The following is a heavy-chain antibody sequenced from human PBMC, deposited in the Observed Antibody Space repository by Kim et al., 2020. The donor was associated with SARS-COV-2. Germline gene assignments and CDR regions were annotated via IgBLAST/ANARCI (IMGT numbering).Heavy chain of an antibody. J-gene: IGHJ4*02. CDR1: GGTFSSYA. V-gene: IGHV1-69*13. CDR3: ARDPSPYCGGDCYPFDY. D-gene: IGHD2-21*02. Sequence: SVKVSCKASGGTFSSYAISWVRQAPGQGLEWMGGIIPIFGTANYAQKFQGRVTITADESTSTAYMELSSLRSEDTAVYYCARDPSPYCGGDCYPFDYWGQGTLVTVSS. CDR2: IIPIFGTA.